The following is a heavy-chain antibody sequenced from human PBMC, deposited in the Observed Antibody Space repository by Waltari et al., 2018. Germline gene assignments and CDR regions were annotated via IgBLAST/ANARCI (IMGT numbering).Heavy chain of an antibody. CDR1: GGPFGGYY. CDR3: ARGKYQYGGNYFMF. J-gene: IGHJ4*02. V-gene: IGHV4-34*01. D-gene: IGHD1-26*01. Sequence: QVQLQQWGAGLLKPSETLSLTCAVYGGPFGGYYWSWIRQPPGKGLEWIGEINHSGNTNYNPSLKSRVTISGDTSKNQFSLHLSSVTAADTAVYFCARGKYQYGGNYFMFWDQGALVTVSS. CDR2: INHSGNT.